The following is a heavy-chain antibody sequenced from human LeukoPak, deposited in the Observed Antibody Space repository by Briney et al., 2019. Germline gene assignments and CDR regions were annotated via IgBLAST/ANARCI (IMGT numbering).Heavy chain of an antibody. Sequence: GGSLRHSCAASGFTFSSYAMSWVRQAPGKGLEWVSAISGSGGSTYYADSVKGRFTISRDNSKNTLYLQMNSLRAEDTAVYYCAKAGSRVVVVPAAMPHFDYWGQGTLVTVSS. CDR2: ISGSGGST. J-gene: IGHJ4*02. D-gene: IGHD2-2*01. CDR1: GFTFSSYA. CDR3: AKAGSRVVVVPAAMPHFDY. V-gene: IGHV3-23*01.